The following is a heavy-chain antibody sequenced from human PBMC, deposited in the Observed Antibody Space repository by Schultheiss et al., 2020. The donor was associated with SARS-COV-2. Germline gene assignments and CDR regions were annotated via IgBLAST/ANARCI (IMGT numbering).Heavy chain of an antibody. CDR3: ARDRVSSGYWHYYYYGMDV. V-gene: IGHV3-15*01. CDR2: IKSKTDGGTT. Sequence: GESLKISCAASGFTFSSYEMNWVRQAPGKGLEWVGRIKSKTDGGTTDYAAPVKGRFTISRDDSKNTLYLQMNSLKTEDTAVYYCARDRVSSGYWHYYYYGMDVWGQGTTVTVSS. D-gene: IGHD3-22*01. CDR1: GFTFSSYE. J-gene: IGHJ6*02.